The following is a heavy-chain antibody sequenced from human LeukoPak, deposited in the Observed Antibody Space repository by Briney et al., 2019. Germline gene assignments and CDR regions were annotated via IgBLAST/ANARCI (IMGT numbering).Heavy chain of an antibody. V-gene: IGHV4-59*01. D-gene: IGHD2-2*01. J-gene: IGHJ4*02. CDR2: IYYSGST. CDR3: ARGFSSTSRFDY. CDR1: GGSISSYY. Sequence: SETLSLTCTVSGGSISSYYWSWIRQPPGKGLECIGYIYYSGSTNYNPSLKSRATISIDTSKNQFSLTLSSVTAADTAVYYCARGFSSTSRFDYWGQGTLVTVSS.